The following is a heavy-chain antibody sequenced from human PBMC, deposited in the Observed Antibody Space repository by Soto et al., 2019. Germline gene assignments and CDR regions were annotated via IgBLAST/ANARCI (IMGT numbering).Heavy chain of an antibody. CDR1: GFTFNTYA. V-gene: IGHV3-23*01. Sequence: EVQLLESGGGLVQPGGSLRLSFAASGFTFNTYAMNWVRQVPGKGLEWVASISGGGGSTYYADSVKGRFTISRDTSKNTLYLQMNSLSAEDTAVYYCAKGFIVVVTAIRPDDNFDVWGQGTMVTVSS. D-gene: IGHD2-21*02. CDR2: ISGGGGST. J-gene: IGHJ3*01. CDR3: AKGFIVVVTAIRPDDNFDV.